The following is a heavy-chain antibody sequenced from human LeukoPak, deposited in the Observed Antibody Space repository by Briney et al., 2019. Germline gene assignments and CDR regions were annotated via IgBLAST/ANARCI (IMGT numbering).Heavy chain of an antibody. CDR3: ARETTDDFWSGYGYYGMDV. CDR2: ISSSGSTI. Sequence: GGSLRLSCAASGFTFSDYYMSWIRQAPGKGLEWVSYISSSGSTIYYADSVKGRFTISRDNAKNSLYLQMNSLRAEDTAVYYCARETTDDFWSGYGYYGMDVWGQGTTVTVSS. D-gene: IGHD3-3*01. V-gene: IGHV3-11*04. J-gene: IGHJ6*02. CDR1: GFTFSDYY.